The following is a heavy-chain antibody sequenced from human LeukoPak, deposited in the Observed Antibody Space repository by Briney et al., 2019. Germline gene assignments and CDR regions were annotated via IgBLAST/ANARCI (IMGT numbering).Heavy chain of an antibody. CDR3: AKAMSTDHYDSRGFYRVDFDY. CDR1: GFTFSTYA. V-gene: IGHV3-23*01. CDR2: LTNSGGSGGVT. J-gene: IGHJ4*02. D-gene: IGHD3-22*01. Sequence: AGGSLRLSCAASGFTFSTYAMSWVRQAPGKGLEWVSALTNSGGSGGVTYYADSVKGRFIISRDNSKSTLYLQLSSLRAEDTAVYYCAKAMSTDHYDSRGFYRVDFDYWGQGSLLTVAS.